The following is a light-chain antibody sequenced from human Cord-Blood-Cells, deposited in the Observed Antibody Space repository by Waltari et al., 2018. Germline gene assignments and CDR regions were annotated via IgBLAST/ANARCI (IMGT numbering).Light chain of an antibody. CDR2: DVS. Sequence: QSALTQPASVSGSPGQSITISCTGTSSDVCGYNYVSWYQQHPVKAPKLMIYDVSNQPSGVSYRFAGSRSGNTASRTISGLQAEDEADYYCSSYTSSSTLFGGGTKLTVL. CDR1: SSDVCGYNY. CDR3: SSYTSSSTL. J-gene: IGLJ2*01. V-gene: IGLV2-14*01.